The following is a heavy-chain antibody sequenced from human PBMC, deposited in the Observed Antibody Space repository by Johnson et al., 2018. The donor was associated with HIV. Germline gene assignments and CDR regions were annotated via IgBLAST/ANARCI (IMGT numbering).Heavy chain of an antibody. Sequence: VQLVESGGGVVQPGRSLRLYCAASAFTFSSFGMHWVRQSPGKGLEWVAGISWNSGSIGYADSVKGRFTISRDNAKNSLYLQMNSLRAEDTALYYCAKDFIAVAGRLAFDIWGQGTMVTVSS. CDR3: AKDFIAVAGRLAFDI. D-gene: IGHD6-19*01. J-gene: IGHJ3*02. CDR1: AFTFSSFG. V-gene: IGHV3-9*01. CDR2: ISWNSGSI.